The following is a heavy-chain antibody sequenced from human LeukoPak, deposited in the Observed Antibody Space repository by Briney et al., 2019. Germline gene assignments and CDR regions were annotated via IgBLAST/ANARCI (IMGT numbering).Heavy chain of an antibody. CDR3: AKDLVGTTLYYFDY. CDR1: GCTVSRKY. V-gene: IGHV3-53*01. J-gene: IGHJ4*02. D-gene: IGHD1-26*01. CDR2: IYGGGNI. Sequence: PGGSLRLSWAAAGCTVSRKYMNWVRQAPGKGLEWVSVIYGGGNIYYADSVKGRFTISRDNSKNTLYLQMNSLRAEDTAVYYCAKDLVGTTLYYFDYWGQGTLVTVSS.